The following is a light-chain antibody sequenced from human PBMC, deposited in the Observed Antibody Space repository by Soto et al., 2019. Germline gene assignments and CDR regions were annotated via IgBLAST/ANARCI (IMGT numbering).Light chain of an antibody. CDR2: GAS. CDR1: QSVSSNY. Sequence: EIVLTQSPGTLSLSPGERATLSCRASQSVSSNYLTWYQQKPGQAPRLLIHGASSRATGIPDRFSGSGSGTDSTLTISSLEPEDFAVYYCQQYGSSPFTFGPGTKVDIK. CDR3: QQYGSSPFT. J-gene: IGKJ3*01. V-gene: IGKV3-20*01.